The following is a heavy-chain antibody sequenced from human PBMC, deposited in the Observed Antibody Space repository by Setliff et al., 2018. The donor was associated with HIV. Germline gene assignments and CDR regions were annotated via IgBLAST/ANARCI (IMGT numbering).Heavy chain of an antibody. D-gene: IGHD1-26*01. V-gene: IGHV4-39*02. CDR3: AREGEQFFYGMDV. Sequence: SETLSLTCTVSGGSISSSSYYWGWIRQPPGKGLEWIGSIYYSGSTYYNPSPKSRVTISVDTSKNQFSRKLSSVTAADTAVYYCAREGEQFFYGMDVWGQGTTVTVSS. J-gene: IGHJ6*02. CDR2: IYYSGST. CDR1: GGSISSSSYY.